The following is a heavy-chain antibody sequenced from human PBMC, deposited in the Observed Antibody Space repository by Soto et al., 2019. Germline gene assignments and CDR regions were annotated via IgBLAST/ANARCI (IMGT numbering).Heavy chain of an antibody. Sequence: EVQLVESAGGLVQPGGSLKLSCAASGFTFSGSAMHWVRQASGKGLEWVGRIRSKANSYATAYAASVKGRFTISSEDSRNTAYLQMNSQKSEYTAVYYCTRHLDIVVVPAAADAFDIWGQGTMVTVSS. V-gene: IGHV3-73*01. CDR3: TRHLDIVVVPAAADAFDI. J-gene: IGHJ3*02. D-gene: IGHD2-2*03. CDR1: GFTFSGSA. CDR2: IRSKANSYAT.